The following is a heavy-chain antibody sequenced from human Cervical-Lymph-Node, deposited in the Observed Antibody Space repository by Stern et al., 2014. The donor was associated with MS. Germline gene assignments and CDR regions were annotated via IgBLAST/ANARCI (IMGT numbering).Heavy chain of an antibody. D-gene: IGHD2-2*01. CDR2: IFPDDSDT. CDR3: ARPLGYCSTTTCQGLYGMDV. Sequence: VQLVQSGVEVKKPGESLKISCKGSGYSFTTYWIAWVRQMPGKGLEWMGIIFPDDSDTRYSPSFQGQVTISADKSISTAYLQWSSLKASDTAMYYCARPLGYCSTTTCQGLYGMDVWGQGTTVTVSS. J-gene: IGHJ6*02. CDR1: GYSFTTYW. V-gene: IGHV5-51*01.